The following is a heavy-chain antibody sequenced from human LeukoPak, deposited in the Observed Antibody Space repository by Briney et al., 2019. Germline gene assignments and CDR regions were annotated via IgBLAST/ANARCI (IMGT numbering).Heavy chain of an antibody. V-gene: IGHV1-3*01. CDR3: ARVRVYYGMDV. CDR2: INAGNGNT. CDR1: GYTFTSYA. J-gene: IGHJ6*02. Sequence: ASVRVSCKASGYTFTSYAMHWVRQAPGQRLEWMGWINAGNGNTKYSQKFQGRVTITRDTSASTAYMELSSLRSEDTAVYYCARVRVYYGMDVWGQGTTVTVSS.